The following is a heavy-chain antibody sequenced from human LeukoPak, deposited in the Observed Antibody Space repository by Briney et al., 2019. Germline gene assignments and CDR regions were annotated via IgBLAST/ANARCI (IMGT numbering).Heavy chain of an antibody. CDR2: ISGSGGRT. CDR1: GFTSSSYT. V-gene: IGHV3-23*01. CDR3: APGGPGYYFDY. Sequence: GGSLRLSCAASGFTSSSYTMSWVRQAPGKGLEWVSAISGSGGRTYYADSVKGRFTISRDNSKSTLYLQMNSLRAEDTAVYYCAPGGPGYYFDYWGQGTLVTVSS. J-gene: IGHJ4*02. D-gene: IGHD3-10*01.